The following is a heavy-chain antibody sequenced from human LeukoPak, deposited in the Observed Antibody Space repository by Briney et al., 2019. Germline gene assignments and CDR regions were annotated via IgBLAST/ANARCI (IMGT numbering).Heavy chain of an antibody. V-gene: IGHV1-46*01. Sequence: ASVKVSCKASGYTFTSYYMHWVRQAPGQGLEWMGIINPSGGSTSYAQKFQGGVTMTRDMSTSTVYMELSSLRSEDTAVYYCARDPLGEWLLAYFDYWGQGTLVTVSP. J-gene: IGHJ4*02. CDR1: GYTFTSYY. CDR2: INPSGGST. CDR3: ARDPLGEWLLAYFDY. D-gene: IGHD3-3*01.